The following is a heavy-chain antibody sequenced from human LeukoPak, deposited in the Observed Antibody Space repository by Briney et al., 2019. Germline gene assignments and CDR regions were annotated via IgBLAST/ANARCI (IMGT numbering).Heavy chain of an antibody. CDR1: GYTFTSYY. CDR2: INPHSGDT. CDR3: AREGGSSYGYAYH. Sequence: ASVKVSCKAFGYTFTSYYMHWVRQAPGQGLGWMGWINPHSGDTNYAHKFQGRVTMTRDTSISIAYMELSSLKSDDTAVYYCAREGGSSYGYAYHWGQGTLVTVSS. D-gene: IGHD5-18*01. V-gene: IGHV1-2*07. J-gene: IGHJ5*02.